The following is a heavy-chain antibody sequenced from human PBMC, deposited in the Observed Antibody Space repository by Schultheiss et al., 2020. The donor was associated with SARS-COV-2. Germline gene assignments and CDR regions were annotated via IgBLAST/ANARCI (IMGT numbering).Heavy chain of an antibody. J-gene: IGHJ1*01. CDR2: IYYSGST. V-gene: IGHV4-61*08. CDR3: ARYGGYCSSTSCPWGYFQH. CDR1: GGSISSGGYY. Sequence: SQTLSLTCTVSGGSISSGGYYWSWIRQHPGKGLEWIGYIYYSGSTNYNPSLKSRVTISVDTSKNQFSLKLSSVTAADTAVYYCARYGGYCSSTSCPWGYFQHWGQGSLVSVAS. D-gene: IGHD2-2*01.